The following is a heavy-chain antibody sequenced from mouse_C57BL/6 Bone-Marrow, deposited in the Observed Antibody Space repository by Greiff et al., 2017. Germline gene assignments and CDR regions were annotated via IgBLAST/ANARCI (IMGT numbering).Heavy chain of an antibody. CDR2: INPNNGGT. V-gene: IGHV1-26*01. CDR1: GYTFTDYY. Sequence: VQLQQSGPELVKHGASVKISCKASGYTFTDYYMNWVKQSHGKSLEWIGDINPNNGGTSYNQKFKGKATLTVDKSSSTAYMELRSLTSEDSAVYYCARSSTVYYFDYWGQGTTLTVSS. J-gene: IGHJ2*01. CDR3: ARSSTVYYFDY. D-gene: IGHD1-1*01.